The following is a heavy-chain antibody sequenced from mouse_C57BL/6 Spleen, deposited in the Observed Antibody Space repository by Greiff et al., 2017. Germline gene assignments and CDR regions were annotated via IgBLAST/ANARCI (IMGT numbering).Heavy chain of an antibody. CDR1: GYTFTSYW. CDR2: IYPGNSDT. J-gene: IGHJ1*03. Sequence: VQLQQSGTVLARPGASVKMSCKTSGYTFTSYWMHWVKQRPGQGLEWIGAIYPGNSDTSYNQKFKGKAKLTAVTSASTAYMELSSLTNEDSAVYYCTRTPSPLRSWYFDVWGTGTTVTVSS. V-gene: IGHV1-5*01. D-gene: IGHD1-1*01. CDR3: TRTPSPLRSWYFDV.